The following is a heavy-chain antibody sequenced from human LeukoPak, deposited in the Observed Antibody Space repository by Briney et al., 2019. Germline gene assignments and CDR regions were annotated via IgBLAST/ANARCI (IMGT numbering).Heavy chain of an antibody. D-gene: IGHD3-16*02. CDR1: GYTFTSYY. J-gene: IGHJ5*02. Sequence: ASVKVSCKASGYTFTSYYMHWVRQAPGQGLEWMGIINPSGGSTSYAQKFQGRVTMTRNTSISTAYMELSSLRSEDTAVYYCARAVKRQITFGGVIVIPASKTSWFDPWGQGTLVTVSS. CDR3: ARAVKRQITFGGVIVIPASKTSWFDP. V-gene: IGHV1-46*01. CDR2: INPSGGST.